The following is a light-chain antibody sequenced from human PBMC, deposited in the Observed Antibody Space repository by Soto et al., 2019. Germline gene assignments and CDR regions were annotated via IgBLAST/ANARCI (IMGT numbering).Light chain of an antibody. CDR1: NIGSKS. Sequence: SSELTQPPSVSVAPGKTARITCGGNNIGSKSVHWYQQKPGQAPVLVIYYDSDRPSGIPERFSGSNSGNTATLTISRDEAGDEADYYCQVWDSSSDPYVVFGGGTKLTVL. CDR3: QVWDSSSDPYVV. J-gene: IGLJ2*01. V-gene: IGLV3-21*04. CDR2: YDS.